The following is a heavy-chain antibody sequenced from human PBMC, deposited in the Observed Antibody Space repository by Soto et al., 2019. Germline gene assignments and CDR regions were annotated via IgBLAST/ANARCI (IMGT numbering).Heavy chain of an antibody. D-gene: IGHD6-19*01. V-gene: IGHV3-53*02. CDR3: ARGKSGWLTFDY. CDR2: IYRGSAT. CDR1: GFTVSDTY. J-gene: IGHJ4*02. Sequence: EVRLVETGGGLIQPGGSLRLSCAASGFTVSDTYMNWVRQAPGKGLEWVSVIYRGSATYYADPVKGRFTITRDNSKNTVFLQMSSLRVDDTAVYYCARGKSGWLTFDYWGQGILVTVSS.